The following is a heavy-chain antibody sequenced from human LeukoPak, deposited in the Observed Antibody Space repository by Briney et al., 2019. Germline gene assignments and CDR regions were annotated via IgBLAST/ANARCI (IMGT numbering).Heavy chain of an antibody. CDR3: ARSVMVRGVEIDY. V-gene: IGHV4-61*02. D-gene: IGHD3-10*01. CDR2: IYTSGST. CDR1: GGSISSGSYY. J-gene: IGHJ4*02. Sequence: SQTLSLTCTVSGGSISSGSYYWSWIRQPAGKGLEWIGRIYTSGSTNYNPSLKSRVTISVDTSKNQFSLKLSSVTAADTAVYYCARSVMVRGVEIDYWGQGTLVTVSS.